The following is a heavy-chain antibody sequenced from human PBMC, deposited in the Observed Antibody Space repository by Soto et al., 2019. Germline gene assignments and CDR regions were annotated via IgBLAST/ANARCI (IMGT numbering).Heavy chain of an antibody. J-gene: IGHJ4*02. D-gene: IGHD6-13*01. V-gene: IGHV1-46*03. Sequence: GASVKVSCKASGYTFTSYYMHWVRQAPGQGLEWMGIINPSGGSTSYAQKFQGRVTMTRDTSTSTVYMELSSLRSEDTAVYYCARFRGIAAAGSSRPYYFDYWGQGTLVTVSS. CDR3: ARFRGIAAAGSSRPYYFDY. CDR1: GYTFTSYY. CDR2: INPSGGST.